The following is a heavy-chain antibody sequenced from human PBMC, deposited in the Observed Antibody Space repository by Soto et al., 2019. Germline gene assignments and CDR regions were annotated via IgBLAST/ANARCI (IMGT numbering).Heavy chain of an antibody. Sequence: PSETLSLTCTVSGGSISSSSYYWGWIRQPPGKGLEWIGSIYYSGSTYYNPSLKSRVTISVDTSKNQFSLKLSSVTAADTAVYYCARRPGGYSYGSKRGDVWFDPWGQGTLVTVSS. CDR1: GGSISSSSYY. J-gene: IGHJ5*02. V-gene: IGHV4-39*01. CDR2: IYYSGST. CDR3: ARRPGGYSYGSKRGDVWFDP. D-gene: IGHD5-18*01.